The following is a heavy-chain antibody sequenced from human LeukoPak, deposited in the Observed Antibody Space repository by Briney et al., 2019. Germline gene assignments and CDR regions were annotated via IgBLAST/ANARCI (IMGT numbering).Heavy chain of an antibody. D-gene: IGHD6-6*01. CDR1: GGSLNSHY. V-gene: IGHV4-4*07. J-gene: IGHJ4*02. CDR2: IYTSGST. Sequence: SETLSLTCTVSGGSLNSHYWTWIRQPAGKGLEWIGRIYTSGSTNFNPSLKSRVSISLDTSQNQFSLKVSTVTAADTAVYYCAREGAARNFDYWGQGILVTVS. CDR3: AREGAARNFDY.